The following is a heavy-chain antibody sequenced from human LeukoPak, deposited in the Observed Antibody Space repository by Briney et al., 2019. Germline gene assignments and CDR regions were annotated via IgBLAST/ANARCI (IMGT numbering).Heavy chain of an antibody. J-gene: IGHJ4*02. V-gene: IGHV3-23*01. D-gene: IGHD2-8*01. CDR1: GFTFSSYA. Sequence: GGSLRLSCAASGFTFSSYAMSWVRQAPGKGLEWVSAISGSGGSTYYADSVKGRFIISRDNSKNTLYLQMNSLRAEDTAVYYCAKSVVLMDRPKYWGQGTLVTVSS. CDR3: AKSVVLMDRPKY. CDR2: ISGSGGST.